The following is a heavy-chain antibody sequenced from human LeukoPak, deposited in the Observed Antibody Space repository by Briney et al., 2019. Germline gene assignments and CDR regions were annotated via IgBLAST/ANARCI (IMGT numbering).Heavy chain of an antibody. CDR1: GYTFTGYY. CDR3: ASSGVGVVVPAAMAWFDP. J-gene: IGHJ5*02. Sequence: ASVKVSCKASGYTFTGYYMHWVRQAPGQGLEWMGWINPNSGGTNYAQKFQGRVTMTRDTSISTAYMELSRLRSDDTAVYYCASSGVGVVVPAAMAWFDPWGQGTLVTVSS. D-gene: IGHD2-2*01. V-gene: IGHV1-2*02. CDR2: INPNSGGT.